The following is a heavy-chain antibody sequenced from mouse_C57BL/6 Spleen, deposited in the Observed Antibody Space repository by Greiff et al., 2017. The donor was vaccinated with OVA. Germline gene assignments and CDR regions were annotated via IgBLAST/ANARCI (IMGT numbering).Heavy chain of an antibody. CDR2: IWGDGST. Sequence: VKLVESGPGLVAPSQSLSITCTVSGFSLTSYGVSWVRQPPGKGLEWLGVIWGDGSTNYHSALISRLSISKDNSKSQVFLKLNSLQTDDTATYYCAKHGSSYVANAMDYWGQGTSVTVSS. J-gene: IGHJ4*01. D-gene: IGHD1-1*01. V-gene: IGHV2-3*01. CDR1: GFSLTSYG. CDR3: AKHGSSYVANAMDY.